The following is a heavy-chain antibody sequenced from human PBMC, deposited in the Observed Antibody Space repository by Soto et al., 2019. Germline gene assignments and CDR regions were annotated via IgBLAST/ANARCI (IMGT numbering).Heavy chain of an antibody. D-gene: IGHD3-10*01. Sequence: GGSLRLSCAACGFTFSSYGMHWGRQAPGKGLEWVAVIWYDGSNKYYADSVKGRFTISRDNSKNTLYLQMNSLRAEDTAVYYCARRGIWFGEGEGMDVWGQGTAVTVS. V-gene: IGHV3-33*01. CDR1: GFTFSSYG. J-gene: IGHJ6*02. CDR2: IWYDGSNK. CDR3: ARRGIWFGEGEGMDV.